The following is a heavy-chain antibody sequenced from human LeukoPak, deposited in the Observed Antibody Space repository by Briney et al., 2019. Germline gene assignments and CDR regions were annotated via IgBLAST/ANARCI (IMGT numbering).Heavy chain of an antibody. D-gene: IGHD2-2*02. Sequence: PSETLSLTCTVSGGSISSGSYYWTWIRQPDGKGLEWIGRIYASGSTNYNPSLKSRVTISVDMSKNQFSLKLSSVTAADTAVYYCARGYNPSRDAFDIWAQGTMVTVSS. CDR3: ARGYNPSRDAFDI. J-gene: IGHJ3*02. CDR1: GGSISSGSYY. CDR2: IYASGST. V-gene: IGHV4-61*02.